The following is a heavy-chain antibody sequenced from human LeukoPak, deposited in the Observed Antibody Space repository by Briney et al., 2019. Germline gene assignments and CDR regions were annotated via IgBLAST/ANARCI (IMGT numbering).Heavy chain of an antibody. CDR1: GYTFTGYY. CDR2: INPTSGAT. CDR3: ARSQTGTYSPPPDY. D-gene: IGHD1-26*01. V-gene: IGHV1-2*02. J-gene: IGHJ4*02. Sequence: ASVKVSCKASGYTFTGYYMHWVRQAPGQGLEWMGWINPTSGATNYAQNFQGRVTMTRDTSISTAYMDLSRLRSDDTAVYSCARSQTGTYSPPPDYWGQGTLVTVSS.